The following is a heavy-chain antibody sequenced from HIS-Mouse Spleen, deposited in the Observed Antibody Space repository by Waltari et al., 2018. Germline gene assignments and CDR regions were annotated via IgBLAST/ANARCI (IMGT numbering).Heavy chain of an antibody. Sequence: QVQLQQWGAGLLTPSETLSLTCAVYGGSFSGYYWRWIRQPPGKGLGWIGEINHSGSTNYNPSLKSRVTISVDTSKNQFSLKLSSVTAADTAVYYCARMGPASGSYGDYWGQGTLVTVSS. CDR2: INHSGST. V-gene: IGHV4-34*01. CDR3: ARMGPASGSYGDY. CDR1: GGSFSGYY. J-gene: IGHJ4*02. D-gene: IGHD1-26*01.